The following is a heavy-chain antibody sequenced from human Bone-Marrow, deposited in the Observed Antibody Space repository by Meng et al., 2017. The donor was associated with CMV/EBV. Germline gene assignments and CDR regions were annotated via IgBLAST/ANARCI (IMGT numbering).Heavy chain of an antibody. CDR1: GFTVSTNY. J-gene: IGHJ4*02. Sequence: GGSMRLSCVVTGFTVSTNYMSWVRQSPGKGLEWVSIIYSGGSTSYADSVKGRFTISRDSSKNTLYLKMNSLRAEDTAVYYCARVDYWGRGTLVTVSS. V-gene: IGHV3-53*01. CDR2: IYSGGST. CDR3: ARVDY.